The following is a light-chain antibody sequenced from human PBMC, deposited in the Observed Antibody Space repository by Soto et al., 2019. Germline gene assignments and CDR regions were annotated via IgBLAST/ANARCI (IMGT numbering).Light chain of an antibody. CDR2: GAF. J-gene: IGKJ1*01. Sequence: EIVMTKSPATLSVSPGERATLSCRASQSVSSNLAWYQQKPGQAPRLLIYGAFNRAPGFLARFSGSGSGTEFTLTTLSLQTEDFAVYYCQQYNSWPTFGEGTKAAI. CDR3: QQYNSWPT. CDR1: QSVSSN. V-gene: IGKV3-15*01.